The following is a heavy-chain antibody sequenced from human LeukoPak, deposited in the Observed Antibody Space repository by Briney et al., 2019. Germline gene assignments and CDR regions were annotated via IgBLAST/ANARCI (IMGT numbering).Heavy chain of an antibody. V-gene: IGHV1-46*01. D-gene: IGHD1-26*01. Sequence: ASVKVSCKASGYTFTSYYMHWVRQAPGQGLEWMGIINPSGGSTSYAQKLQGRVTMTTDTSTSTAYMELRSLRSDDTAVYYCARDVGSYKFDPWGQGTLVTVSS. CDR2: INPSGGST. CDR3: ARDVGSYKFDP. CDR1: GYTFTSYY. J-gene: IGHJ5*02.